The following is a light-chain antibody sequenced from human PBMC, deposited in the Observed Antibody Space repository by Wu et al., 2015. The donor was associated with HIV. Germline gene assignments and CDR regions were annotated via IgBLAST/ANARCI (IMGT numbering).Light chain of an antibody. CDR3: QQYSSSPYT. Sequence: EIVLTQSPGSLSLSPGERATLSCRASQSLTSNYLAWYHQKPGQAPRLLIYGVSSRATGIPDRFSGSGSGTDFILTINRLEPEDFAVYYCQQYSSSPYTFGLGPSWR. J-gene: IGKJ2*01. CDR2: GVS. V-gene: IGKV3-20*01. CDR1: QSLTSNY.